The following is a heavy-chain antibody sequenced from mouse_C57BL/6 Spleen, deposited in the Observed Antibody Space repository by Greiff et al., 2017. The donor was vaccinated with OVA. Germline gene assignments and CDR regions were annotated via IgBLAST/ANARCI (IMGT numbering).Heavy chain of an antibody. J-gene: IGHJ4*01. Sequence: QVQLQQPGAELVMPGASVKLSCKASGYTFTSYWMHWVKQRPGPGLEWIGEIDPSDSYTNYNQKFKGKSTLTVDKSSSTAYMQLSSLTSEDSAVYYCARDGSSHYAMDYWGQGTSVTVSS. D-gene: IGHD1-1*01. CDR3: ARDGSSHYAMDY. V-gene: IGHV1-69*01. CDR2: IDPSDSYT. CDR1: GYTFTSYW.